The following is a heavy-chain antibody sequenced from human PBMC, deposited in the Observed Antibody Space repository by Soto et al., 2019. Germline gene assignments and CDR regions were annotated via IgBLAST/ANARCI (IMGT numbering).Heavy chain of an antibody. J-gene: IGHJ6*02. CDR1: GGSFSGYY. V-gene: IGHV4-34*09. Sequence: TSETLSLTCAVYGGSFSGYYWSWIRQPPGKGLEWIGEINHSGSTNYNPSLKSRVTISVDTSKNQFSLKLSSVTAADTAVYYCARCTKRYYYYGPDVWGQGTTVTVSS. CDR2: INHSGST. CDR3: ARCTKRYYYYGPDV. D-gene: IGHD2-2*01.